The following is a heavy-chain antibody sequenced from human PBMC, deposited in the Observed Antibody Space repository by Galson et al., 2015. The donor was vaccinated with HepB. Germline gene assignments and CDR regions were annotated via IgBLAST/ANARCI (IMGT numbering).Heavy chain of an antibody. CDR2: ISASNGNT. CDR3: ARGRGGQWLVPFDS. Sequence: SVKVSCKASGSTFTSNSLNWVRQAPGEGLEWMGWISASNGNTHYAQTFQNRVTMTTDTSTGTAYMELRSLRYNDTAVYYCARGRGGQWLVPFDSWGQGTLVTVSS. D-gene: IGHD6-19*01. V-gene: IGHV1-18*04. CDR1: GSTFTSNS. J-gene: IGHJ4*02.